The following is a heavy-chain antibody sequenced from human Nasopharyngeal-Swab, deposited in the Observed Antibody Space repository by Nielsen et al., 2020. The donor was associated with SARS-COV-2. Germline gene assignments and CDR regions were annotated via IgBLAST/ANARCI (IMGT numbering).Heavy chain of an antibody. D-gene: IGHD4-11*01. CDR2: MTRHGTT. CDR1: GFAIDSSA. Sequence: GGSLRLSCSASGFAIDSSAMSWVRQAPGKGMEWVASMTRHGTTYYAGSVKGRFTISRDNAKNTLYLQMNSLRAEDTAVYSCARDGATVIGYYYYYMDVWGKGTTVTVSS. V-gene: IGHV3-23*01. J-gene: IGHJ6*03. CDR3: ARDGATVIGYYYYYMDV.